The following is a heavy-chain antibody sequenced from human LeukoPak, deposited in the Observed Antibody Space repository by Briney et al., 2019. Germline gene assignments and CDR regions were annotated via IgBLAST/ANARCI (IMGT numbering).Heavy chain of an antibody. V-gene: IGHV1-69*13. CDR3: ARVDPDCSSTSCYTLPYNWFDP. CDR1: GGTFSSYA. CDR2: IIPIFGTA. D-gene: IGHD2-2*01. Sequence: ASVKVSCKASGGTFSSYAISWVRQAPGQGLEWMGGIIPIFGTANYAQKFQGRVTITADESTSTAYMELSSPRSEDTAVYYCARVDPDCSSTSCYTLPYNWFDPWGREPWSPSPQ. J-gene: IGHJ5*02.